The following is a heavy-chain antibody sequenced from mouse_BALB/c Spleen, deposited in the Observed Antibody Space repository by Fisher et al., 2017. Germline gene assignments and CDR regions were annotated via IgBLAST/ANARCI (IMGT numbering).Heavy chain of an antibody. CDR3: ASPIYYDYEGAMDY. V-gene: IGHV1-26*01. Sequence: KFKGKATLTVDKSSSTAYMELLSLTSEDSAVYYCASPIYYDYEGAMDYWGQGTSVTVSS. D-gene: IGHD2-4*01. J-gene: IGHJ4*01.